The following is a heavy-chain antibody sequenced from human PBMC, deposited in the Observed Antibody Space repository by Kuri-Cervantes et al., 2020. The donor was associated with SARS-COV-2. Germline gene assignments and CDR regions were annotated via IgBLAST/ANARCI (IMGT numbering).Heavy chain of an antibody. Sequence: ASVKVSCKASVYTFTSYYMHWVRQAPGQGLEWMGIINPSGGSTSYAQKFQGRVTMTRDTSTSTVYMELSSLRSEDTAVYYCARDTFPPAPYCGGDCYSLDYWGQGTLVTVSS. V-gene: IGHV1-46*01. CDR1: VYTFTSYY. CDR2: INPSGGST. D-gene: IGHD2-21*01. CDR3: ARDTFPPAPYCGGDCYSLDY. J-gene: IGHJ4*02.